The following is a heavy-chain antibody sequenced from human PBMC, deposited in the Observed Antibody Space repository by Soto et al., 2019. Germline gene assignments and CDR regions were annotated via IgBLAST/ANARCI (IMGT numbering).Heavy chain of an antibody. CDR2: INPNSGGT. J-gene: IGHJ3*02. Sequence: QVQLVQSGAEVKKPGASVKVSCKASVYTFTGNYMHWVRQAPGQGLEWMGWINPNSGGTDYAQKFQGRVTVTRDTSISTAYMELSRLRSDDTAVYYCARDGDSSSPFDSWGQGTMVTVSS. V-gene: IGHV1-2*02. CDR3: ARDGDSSSPFDS. D-gene: IGHD6-19*01. CDR1: VYTFTGNY.